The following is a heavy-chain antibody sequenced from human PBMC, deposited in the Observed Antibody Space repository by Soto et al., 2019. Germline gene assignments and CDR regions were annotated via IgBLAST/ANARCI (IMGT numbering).Heavy chain of an antibody. D-gene: IGHD6-13*01. Sequence: PGGSMILSCAVSGFTFSSYCMTWVRQGTGKGLEWVSSINGDGSPTYYADSVKGRFTISRDNFKNTLYLQMNSLRGEDTAVYYCARNSKGSPRSPLDYWVQGIRVTVSS. CDR1: GFTFSSYC. CDR3: ARNSKGSPRSPLDY. CDR2: INGDGSPT. J-gene: IGHJ4*02. V-gene: IGHV3-23*01.